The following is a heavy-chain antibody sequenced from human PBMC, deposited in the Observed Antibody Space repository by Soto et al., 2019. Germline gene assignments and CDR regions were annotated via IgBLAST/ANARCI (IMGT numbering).Heavy chain of an antibody. Sequence: PSETLSLTCAVYGGSFSGYYWSWIRQPPGKGLEWIGEINHSGSTNYNPSLKSRVTISVDTSKNQFSLKLSSVTAADTAVYYCARGDAGRITIFGVVIIRFDYWGQGTLVTVSS. CDR1: GGSFSGYY. D-gene: IGHD3-3*01. V-gene: IGHV4-34*01. J-gene: IGHJ4*02. CDR2: INHSGST. CDR3: ARGDAGRITIFGVVIIRFDY.